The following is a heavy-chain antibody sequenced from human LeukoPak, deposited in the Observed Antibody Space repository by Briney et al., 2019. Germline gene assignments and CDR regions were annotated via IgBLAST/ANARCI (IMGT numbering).Heavy chain of an antibody. J-gene: IGHJ4*02. D-gene: IGHD3-16*02. CDR3: ARALFRLGELSSLDY. CDR1: GFTFSSYA. CDR2: ISYDGSNK. V-gene: IGHV3-30*04. Sequence: GGSLRLSCAASGFTFSSYAMHWVRQAPGKGLEWVAVISYDGSNKYYADSVKGRFTISRDNPKNTLYLQMNSLRAEDTAVYYCARALFRLGELSSLDYWGQGTLVTVSS.